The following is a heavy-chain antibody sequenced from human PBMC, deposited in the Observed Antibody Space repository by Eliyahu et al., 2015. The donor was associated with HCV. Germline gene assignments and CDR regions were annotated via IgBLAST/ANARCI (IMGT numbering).Heavy chain of an antibody. CDR1: GFXXSSYW. D-gene: IGHD3-3*02. J-gene: IGHJ4*02. Sequence: EVQLVESGGGLVQPGGSXRLSCAASGFXXSSYWMXWVXQAPGKGLEWVANIKNDGSEKSYVDSVKGRFTISRDNAKNSLYLQMNSLRAEDTAVYYCAREHLWSGSDFDYWGQGTLVTVSS. V-gene: IGHV3-7*01. CDR3: AREHLWSGSDFDY. CDR2: IKNDGSEK.